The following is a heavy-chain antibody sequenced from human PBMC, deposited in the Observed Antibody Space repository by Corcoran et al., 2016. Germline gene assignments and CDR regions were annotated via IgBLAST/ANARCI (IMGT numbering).Heavy chain of an antibody. CDR1: GYIFTNYN. D-gene: IGHD1-1*01. Sequence: QVQLVQSGAEVKKPGASVKVSCEAFGYIFTNYNVHWVRQAPGQRPEWMGWISAANGNAEYSQKFQGRVTFTRDTFASTAHMELSSLTFEDTAVYYCVREGTAGVWGQGTTVTVSS. J-gene: IGHJ6*02. CDR2: ISAANGNA. CDR3: VREGTAGV. V-gene: IGHV1-3*01.